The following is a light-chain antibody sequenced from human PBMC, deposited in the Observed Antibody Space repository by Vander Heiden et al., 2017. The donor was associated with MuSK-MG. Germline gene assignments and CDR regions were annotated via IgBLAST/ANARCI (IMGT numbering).Light chain of an antibody. CDR2: AAS. CDR1: QGISNY. CDR3: QKDNSAPIT. V-gene: IGKV1-27*01. Sequence: DIQMTQSPPSLSASVGARVTIACRACQGISNYLAWYQQKPGKAPKLLIHAASILQAGVPSRFSGSGSGTDFTLTISSLQPEDVATYYCQKDNSAPITFGQGTRMEI. J-gene: IGKJ5*01.